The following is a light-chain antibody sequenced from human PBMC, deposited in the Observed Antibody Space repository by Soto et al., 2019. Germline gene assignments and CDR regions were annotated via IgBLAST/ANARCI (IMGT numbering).Light chain of an antibody. CDR1: QSISSW. J-gene: IGKJ1*01. CDR2: TTS. Sequence: DIQLPQSPSTLSASVGDRVTITCRASQSISSWLAWYQQKPGKAHKFLIYTTSNLESGVASRFSGSGSGTDSTLTISSLQPDDFATYYCQYYNNYCWTFGEGTKVEIK. V-gene: IGKV1-5*03. CDR3: QYYNNYCWT.